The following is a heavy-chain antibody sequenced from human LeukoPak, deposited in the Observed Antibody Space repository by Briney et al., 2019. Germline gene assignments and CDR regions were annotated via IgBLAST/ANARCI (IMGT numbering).Heavy chain of an antibody. CDR2: ISAYNGNT. J-gene: IGHJ5*02. CDR3: ARDLIVLKTSYNWFDP. V-gene: IGHV1-18*01. D-gene: IGHD2/OR15-2a*01. CDR1: GYTFTSYG. Sequence: ASVKVSCKASGYTFTSYGISGVRQAPGQGVEWMGWISAYNGNTNYAQKLQGRVTMTTDTSTSTAYMELRRLRSDDTAVYYCARDLIVLKTSYNWFDPWGQGTLVTVSS.